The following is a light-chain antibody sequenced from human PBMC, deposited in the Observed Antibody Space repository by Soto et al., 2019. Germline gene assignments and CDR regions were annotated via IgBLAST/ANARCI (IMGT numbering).Light chain of an antibody. CDR1: QSVSSAY. J-gene: IGKJ1*01. Sequence: EIGLTQSPGTLSLSPGERATLSCRASQSVSSAYLAWYQHKPGQPPTLLIYAASSRVTGIPDRFSGSGSGTDFTLTISRLEPEDSAVYYCQQYGSSSTWTFGQGTKVEIK. V-gene: IGKV3-20*01. CDR3: QQYGSSSTWT. CDR2: AAS.